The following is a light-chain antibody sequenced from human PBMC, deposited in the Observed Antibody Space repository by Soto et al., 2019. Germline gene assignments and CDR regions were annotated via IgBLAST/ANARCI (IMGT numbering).Light chain of an antibody. Sequence: DIQMTQSPSSLSASVGDSVTITCRASQGINNYLAWYQLNPGKVPVLLIYSASTLKPGIPSRFSGSGAGTDFTLTISSLQPEDFATYYCQKYDSAPRTFGQGTKVDIK. CDR1: QGINNY. J-gene: IGKJ1*01. CDR3: QKYDSAPRT. V-gene: IGKV1-27*01. CDR2: SAS.